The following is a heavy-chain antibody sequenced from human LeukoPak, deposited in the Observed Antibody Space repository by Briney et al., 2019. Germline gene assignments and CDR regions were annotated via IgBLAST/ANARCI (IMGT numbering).Heavy chain of an antibody. J-gene: IGHJ4*02. CDR3: ARHLDFDY. D-gene: IGHD3-16*01. V-gene: IGHV5-51*01. Sequence: GGSLQIFSWGSGYCFTSYWIGWVRQLPGKGLEGMGIIYPGDSDTRYSPTFQGQVTISADKSINTAYLQWSSLKASDTAVYYCARHLDFDYWGQGTLVTVSS. CDR1: GYCFTSYW. CDR2: IYPGDSDT.